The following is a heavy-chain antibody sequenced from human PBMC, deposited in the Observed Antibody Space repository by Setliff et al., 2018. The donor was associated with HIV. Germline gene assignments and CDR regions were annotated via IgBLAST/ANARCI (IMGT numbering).Heavy chain of an antibody. CDR2: LYYSGST. CDR3: ARRIAPGWWGGNSGDAFDL. CDR1: GGSISSSSYY. V-gene: IGHV4-39*01. Sequence: KLRETLSLTCTVSGGSISSSSYYWGWIRQPPGKGLEWIGSLYYSGSTYYNPSLKSRVTMSVDTSKNQFSLKLSSVTAADTAVYYCARRIAPGWWGGNSGDAFDLWGQGTMVT. J-gene: IGHJ3*01. D-gene: IGHD2-21*02.